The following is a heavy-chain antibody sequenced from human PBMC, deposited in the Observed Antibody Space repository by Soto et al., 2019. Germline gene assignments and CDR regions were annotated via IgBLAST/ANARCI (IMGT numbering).Heavy chain of an antibody. CDR1: GFTFSSYA. Sequence: EVQLLESGGGLVQPGESLRLSCAASGFTFSSYAMSWVRQAPGKGLEWVSVISGSDYSTYYADTGKGQFTNTRDNSKNTLYLKMNCLRAEDTAVYYCAKRSSSSTFDYWGQGTLVTVSS. V-gene: IGHV3-23*01. J-gene: IGHJ4*02. CDR3: AKRSSSSTFDY. D-gene: IGHD6-6*01. CDR2: ISGSDYST.